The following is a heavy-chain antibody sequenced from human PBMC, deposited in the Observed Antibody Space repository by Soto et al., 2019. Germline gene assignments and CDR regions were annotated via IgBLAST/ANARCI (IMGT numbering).Heavy chain of an antibody. CDR3: ARAKLEVAAAGGRDFDY. D-gene: IGHD6-13*01. CDR1: GGSFSGYY. CDR2: INHSGST. V-gene: IGHV4-34*01. Sequence: QVQLQQWGAGLLKPSETLSLTCAVYGGSFSGYYWSWIRQPSGKGLEWIGEINHSGSTNSNPSLKSRVTISVDTSKNQFSLKLSSVTAAATAVYYCARAKLEVAAAGGRDFDYWGQGTLVTVSS. J-gene: IGHJ4*02.